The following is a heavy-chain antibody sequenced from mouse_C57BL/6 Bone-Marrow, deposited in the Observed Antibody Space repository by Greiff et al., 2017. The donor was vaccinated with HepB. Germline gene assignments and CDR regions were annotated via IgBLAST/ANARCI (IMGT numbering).Heavy chain of an antibody. J-gene: IGHJ2*01. CDR3: ARGGVYYFDY. CDR2: INYDGSST. Sequence: EVQVVESEGGLVQPGSSMKLSCTASGFTFSDYYMAWVRQVPEKGLEWVANINYDGSSTYYLDSLKSRFIISRDNAKNILYLQMSSLKSEDTATYYCARGGVYYFDYWGQGTTLTVSS. CDR1: GFTFSDYY. V-gene: IGHV5-16*01.